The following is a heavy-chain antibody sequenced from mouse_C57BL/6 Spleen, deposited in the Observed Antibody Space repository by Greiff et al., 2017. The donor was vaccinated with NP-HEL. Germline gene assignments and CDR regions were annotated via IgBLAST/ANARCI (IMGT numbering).Heavy chain of an antibody. CDR1: GFTFSDYG. Sequence: EVQVVESGGGLVKPGGSLKLSCAASGFTFSDYGMHWVRQAPEKGLEWVAYISSGSSTIYYADTVKGRFTISRDNAKNTLFLQMTSLRSEDTAMYYCARPFYYYGSSYYFDYWGQGTTLTVSS. CDR3: ARPFYYYGSSYYFDY. D-gene: IGHD1-1*01. V-gene: IGHV5-17*01. CDR2: ISSGSSTI. J-gene: IGHJ2*01.